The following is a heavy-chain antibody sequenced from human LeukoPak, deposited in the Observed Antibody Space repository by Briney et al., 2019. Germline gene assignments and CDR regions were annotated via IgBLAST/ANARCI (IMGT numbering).Heavy chain of an antibody. Sequence: ASVKLSCKASGYTFTGYYMHWVRQAPGQGLEWMGWVNPNSGGSNYAQNFQGRVTMTRDTSISAVYMELSRLRSDDTAVYYCAREDSSGWYVFDYWGQGTLVTVSS. CDR1: GYTFTGYY. J-gene: IGHJ4*02. V-gene: IGHV1-2*02. CDR2: VNPNSGGS. CDR3: AREDSSGWYVFDY. D-gene: IGHD6-19*01.